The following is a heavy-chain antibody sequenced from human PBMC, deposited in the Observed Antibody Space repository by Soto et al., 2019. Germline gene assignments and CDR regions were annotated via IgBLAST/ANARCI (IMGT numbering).Heavy chain of an antibody. CDR1: GFTFSSYG. J-gene: IGHJ5*02. Sequence: AGGSLRLSCAASGFTFSSYGMHWVRQAPGKGLEWVAVISDDGSNKYYADSVKGRFTISRDNSKNTLYLQMNSLRAEDTAVYYCAKQLDLGFWSGSLDPWGQGTLVTVSS. V-gene: IGHV3-30*18. D-gene: IGHD3-3*01. CDR3: AKQLDLGFWSGSLDP. CDR2: ISDDGSNK.